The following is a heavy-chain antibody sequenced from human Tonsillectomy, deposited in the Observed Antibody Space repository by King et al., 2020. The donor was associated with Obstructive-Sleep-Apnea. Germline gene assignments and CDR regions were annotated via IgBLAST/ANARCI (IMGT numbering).Heavy chain of an antibody. Sequence: VQLVESGAEVKKPGSSVKVSCKASGGTFSSYAISWVRQAPGQGLEWMGGIIPIFGTANYAQKFQGRGTITADESTSTAYMELSSLRSEDTAVYYCAYLRTGYYRDDYWGQGTLVTVSS. CDR1: GGTFSSYA. D-gene: IGHD3/OR15-3a*01. J-gene: IGHJ4*02. V-gene: IGHV1-69*01. CDR2: IIPIFGTA. CDR3: AYLRTGYYRDDY.